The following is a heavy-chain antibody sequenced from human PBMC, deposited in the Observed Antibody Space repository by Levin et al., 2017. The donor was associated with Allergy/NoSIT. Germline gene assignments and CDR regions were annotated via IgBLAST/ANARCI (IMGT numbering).Heavy chain of an antibody. CDR3: ARVWQDKYTVTNDY. CDR1: GYTFTSYG. D-gene: IGHD4-17*01. CDR2: ISAYNGNT. V-gene: IGHV1-18*01. J-gene: IGHJ4*02. Sequence: ASVKVSCKASGYTFTSYGISWVRQAPGQGLEWMGWISAYNGNTNYAQKLQGRVTMTTDTSTSTAYMELRSLRSDDTAVYYCARVWQDKYTVTNDYWGQGTLVTVSS.